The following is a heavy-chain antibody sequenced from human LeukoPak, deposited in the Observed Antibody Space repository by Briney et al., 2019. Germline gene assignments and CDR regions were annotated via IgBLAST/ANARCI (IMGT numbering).Heavy chain of an antibody. CDR2: ISSSSSYI. CDR3: GRDLSRVPGYFDY. CDR1: GFTFSSYI. V-gene: IGHV3-21*01. Sequence: GGSLRLSCAASGFTFSSYIMNWVRQAPGKGLGWVSSISSSSSYIYYADSGNGRLNNSREHEKKLLYLQMNSLRVEDTAVYYCGRDLSRVPGYFDYWGQGTVVTVSS. D-gene: IGHD2/OR15-2a*01. J-gene: IGHJ4*02.